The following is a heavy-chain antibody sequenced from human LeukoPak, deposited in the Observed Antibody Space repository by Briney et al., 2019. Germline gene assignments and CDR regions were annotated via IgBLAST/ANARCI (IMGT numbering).Heavy chain of an antibody. CDR2: IKQDGSEK. V-gene: IGHV3-7*01. CDR1: GFTFSSYW. CDR3: ARQKQWLALYYFDY. J-gene: IGHJ4*02. Sequence: GGSLRLSCAASGFTFSSYWMSLVRQAPGKGLEWVANIKQDGSEKYYVDSVKGRFTISRDNAKNSLYLQMNSLRAEDTAVYYCARQKQWLALYYFDYWGQGTLVTVSS. D-gene: IGHD6-19*01.